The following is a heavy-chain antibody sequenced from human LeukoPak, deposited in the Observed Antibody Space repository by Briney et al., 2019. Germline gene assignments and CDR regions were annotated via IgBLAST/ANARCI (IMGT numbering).Heavy chain of an antibody. Sequence: SGTLSLTCAVSGGSISSSNWWSWVRQPPGKGLEWIGEIYHSGSTNYNPSLKSRVTISVDKSKNQFSLKLSSVTAADTAVYYCARHLEYYYGSGSYPFDYWGQGTLVTVSS. CDR1: GGSISSSNW. CDR3: ARHLEYYYGSGSYPFDY. D-gene: IGHD3-10*01. J-gene: IGHJ4*02. CDR2: IYHSGST. V-gene: IGHV4-4*02.